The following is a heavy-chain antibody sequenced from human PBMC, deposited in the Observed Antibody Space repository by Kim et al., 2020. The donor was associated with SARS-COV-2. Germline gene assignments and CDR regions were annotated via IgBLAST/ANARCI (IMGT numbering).Heavy chain of an antibody. V-gene: IGHV4-59*01. CDR2: IYYSGST. CDR1: GGSISSYY. J-gene: IGHJ4*02. D-gene: IGHD6-13*01. Sequence: SETLSLTCTVSGGSISSYYWSWIRQPPGKGLEWIGYIYYSGSTNYNPSLKSRVTISVDTSKNQFSLKLSSVTAADTAVYYCAATPRIAAAAVVDYWGQGTLVTVSS. CDR3: AATPRIAAAAVVDY.